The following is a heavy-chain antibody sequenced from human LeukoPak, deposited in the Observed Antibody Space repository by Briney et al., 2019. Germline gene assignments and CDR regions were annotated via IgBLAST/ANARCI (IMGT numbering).Heavy chain of an antibody. CDR3: ARDSYRDNSFDY. D-gene: IGHD2-2*02. CDR2: INWNGGST. V-gene: IGHV3-20*04. J-gene: IGHJ4*02. Sequence: PGGSLRLSCAASGFXFDDYGISWVRQAPGKGLEWVSGINWNGGSTGYADSVKGRFTISRDNAKNSLYLQMNSLRAEDTALYYCARDSYRDNSFDYWGQGTLVTVSS. CDR1: GFXFDDYG.